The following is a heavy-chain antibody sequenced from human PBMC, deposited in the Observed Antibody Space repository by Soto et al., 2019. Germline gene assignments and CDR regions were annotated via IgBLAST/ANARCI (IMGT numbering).Heavy chain of an antibody. CDR1: GYIFDTYG. CDR2: ITPNNGDT. V-gene: IGHV1-18*01. J-gene: IGHJ4*02. Sequence: QVHLLQSGAEVKKPGASVKVSCKASGYIFDTYGISWVRQAPGQGLEWLGWITPNNGDTNYAQKVQGRFTVTTDTSTSTAHMQLRNLRSDDTAMYYCARMGTCISGRCYSRPLDFWGQGTLVSVSS. CDR3: ARMGTCISGRCYSRPLDF. D-gene: IGHD2-15*01.